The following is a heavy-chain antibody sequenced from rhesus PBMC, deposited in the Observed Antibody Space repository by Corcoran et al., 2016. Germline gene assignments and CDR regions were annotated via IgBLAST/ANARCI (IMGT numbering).Heavy chain of an antibody. D-gene: IGHD2-21*01. J-gene: IGHJ4*01. CDR2: ISGNSDNT. CDR1: GVSISNHW. CDR3: VKNTGHIGHAYDY. V-gene: IGHV4-80*01. Sequence: QVQLQESGPGLVKPSETLLLTCAVSGVSISNHWWSWIRQPPGKGMEWIGEISGNSDNTYYNSSLMSRVTISKDVSKNQFYLRMASVTAADTAVYYCVKNTGHIGHAYDYWGQGLLVTVTS.